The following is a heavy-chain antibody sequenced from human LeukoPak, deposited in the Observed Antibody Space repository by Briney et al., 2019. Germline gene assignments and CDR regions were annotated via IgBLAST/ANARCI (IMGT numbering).Heavy chain of an antibody. CDR2: INPSIDSI. V-gene: IGHV1-46*01. J-gene: IGHJ4*02. Sequence: ASVKVSCKAPGYTLTTYYIHWVRQAPGQGLEWMGIINPSIDSINYARKFQRRVTMTSDTSTSTVYMELSDLRSEDTAVYYCAREWRIQLYLPDYWGQGTLVTVSS. CDR3: AREWRIQLYLPDY. D-gene: IGHD5-18*01. CDR1: GYTLTTYY.